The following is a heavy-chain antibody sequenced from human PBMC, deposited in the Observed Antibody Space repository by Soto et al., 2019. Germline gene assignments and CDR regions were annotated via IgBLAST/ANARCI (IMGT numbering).Heavy chain of an antibody. V-gene: IGHV3-23*01. CDR3: AKAPSLFGGVSFDY. CDR2: ISGSGGST. J-gene: IGHJ4*02. Sequence: EVHLLESGGGLVQPGGSLRLSCAASGFTFSSYAMSWVRQAPGKGLEWVSTISGSGGSTFYADSVKGRFTISRDNSKNILFLQVNNVRADDTAMYYWAKAPSLFGGVSFDYGGQGTLVTVSS. CDR1: GFTFSSYA. D-gene: IGHD3-16*01.